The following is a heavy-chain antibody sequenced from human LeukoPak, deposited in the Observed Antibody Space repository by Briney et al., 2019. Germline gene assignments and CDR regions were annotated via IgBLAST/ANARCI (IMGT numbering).Heavy chain of an antibody. CDR2: INSDGSST. D-gene: IGHD5-12*01. CDR3: ARAMIYSGYDLYYYYYYMDV. Sequence: GGSLRLSCAASGFTFSSYWMHWVRQALGKGLVWVSRINSDGSSTSYADSVKGRFTISRDNAKNTLYLQMNSLRAEDTAVYYCARAMIYSGYDLYYYYYYMDVWGKGTTVTISS. J-gene: IGHJ6*03. CDR1: GFTFSSYW. V-gene: IGHV3-74*01.